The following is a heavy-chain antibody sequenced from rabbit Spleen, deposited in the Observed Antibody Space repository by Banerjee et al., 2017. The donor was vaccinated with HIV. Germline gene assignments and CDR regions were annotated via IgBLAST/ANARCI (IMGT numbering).Heavy chain of an antibody. V-gene: IGHV1S45*01. D-gene: IGHD8-1*01. J-gene: IGHJ6*01. Sequence: QEQLVESGGGLVQPEGSLTLTCTASGFSFSSGGDIVWVRQAPGKGLEWIGYIYSTIHFTYYANWAKGRFTISKTSSTTVTLQMTSLTAADTATYYCARDAATSFSSYGMDLWGPGTLVTVS. CDR3: ARDAATSFSSYGMDL. CDR1: GFSFSSGGD. CDR2: IYSTIHFT.